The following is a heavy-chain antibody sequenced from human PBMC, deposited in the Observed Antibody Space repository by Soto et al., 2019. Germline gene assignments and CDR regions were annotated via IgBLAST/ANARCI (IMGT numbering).Heavy chain of an antibody. CDR1: GASISSGDYF. J-gene: IGHJ4*02. CDR3: AREKGYISGPKNFDY. CDR2: IYDSGSS. Sequence: SETLSLTCTVSGASISSGDYFWSWVRQSPGKGLQWIGYIYDSGSSYYNPSLKSRVTMSVDTSKNQFSLKLSSVTAADTAVYYCAREKGYISGPKNFDYWGQGTLVTVSS. D-gene: IGHD5-12*01. V-gene: IGHV4-30-4*01.